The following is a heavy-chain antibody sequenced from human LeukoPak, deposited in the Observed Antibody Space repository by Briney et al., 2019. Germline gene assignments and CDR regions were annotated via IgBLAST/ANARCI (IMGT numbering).Heavy chain of an antibody. CDR2: IIPILGIP. CDR3: ATEAIVVVTARDYPYFDL. V-gene: IGHV1-69*04. Sequence: WASGKVSCKASGGTFSSYAISWVRQAPGQGLEWMGRIIPILGIPNYAQQFQGRVTITADKSTTTAYMELSSLRSEDTAVYYCATEAIVVVTARDYPYFDLWGRGTLVTVS. CDR1: GGTFSSYA. D-gene: IGHD2-21*02. J-gene: IGHJ2*01.